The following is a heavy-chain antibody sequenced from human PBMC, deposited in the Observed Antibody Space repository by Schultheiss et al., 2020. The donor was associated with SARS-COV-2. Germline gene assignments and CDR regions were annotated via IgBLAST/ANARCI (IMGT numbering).Heavy chain of an antibody. Sequence: SQTLSLTCAISGDSVSSNSAAWNWIRQSPSRGLEWLGRTYYRSKWYNHYSVSMKSRITVNPDTSKNQFSLQLNSVTPEDTAVYYCARQGYCGSVSCRFDPWGQGTLVTVSS. V-gene: IGHV6-1*01. D-gene: IGHD2-2*01. CDR2: TYYRSKWYN. CDR3: ARQGYCGSVSCRFDP. J-gene: IGHJ5*02. CDR1: GDSVSSNSAA.